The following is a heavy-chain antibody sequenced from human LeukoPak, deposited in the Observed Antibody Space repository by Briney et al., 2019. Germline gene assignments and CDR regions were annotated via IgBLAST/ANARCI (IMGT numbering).Heavy chain of an antibody. V-gene: IGHV4-59*01. Sequence: SETLSLTCTVSGGSISSYYWGWIRQPPGKGLEWIGYIYYSGSTNYNPSLKSRVTISVDTSKNQFSLKLSSVTAADTAVYYCARLKVTTSTFWFDPWGQGTLVTVSS. CDR1: GGSISSYY. CDR2: IYYSGST. J-gene: IGHJ5*02. D-gene: IGHD4-17*01. CDR3: ARLKVTTSTFWFDP.